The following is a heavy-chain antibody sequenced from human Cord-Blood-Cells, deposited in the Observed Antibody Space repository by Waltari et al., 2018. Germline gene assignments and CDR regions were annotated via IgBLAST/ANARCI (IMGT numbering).Heavy chain of an antibody. J-gene: IGHJ4*02. Sequence: QVQLQQWGAGLLKPSETLSLTCAVCGGSFSGYYWSWIRQPPGKGLEWIGEINHSGSTNYNPSLKSRVTISVDTSKNQFSLKLSSVTAADTAVYYCARRPYYYDSSGYLLVDYWGQGTLVTVSS. CDR1: GGSFSGYY. D-gene: IGHD3-22*01. CDR3: ARRPYYYDSSGYLLVDY. V-gene: IGHV4-34*01. CDR2: INHSGST.